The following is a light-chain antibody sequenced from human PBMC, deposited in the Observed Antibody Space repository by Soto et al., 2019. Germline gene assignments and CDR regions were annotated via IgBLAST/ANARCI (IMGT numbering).Light chain of an antibody. CDR3: QQYGSSPSWK. J-gene: IGKJ1*01. CDR1: QSLTNSF. Sequence: EIVLTQSPVTLSLSPGEIATLSCRASQSLTNSFIAWYQQKPGQAPRLLIYDTSSRATGIPDRFSGSGSGTDFTLTISRLEPEDFAVYYCQQYGSSPSWKFGQGTKVDIK. CDR2: DTS. V-gene: IGKV3-20*01.